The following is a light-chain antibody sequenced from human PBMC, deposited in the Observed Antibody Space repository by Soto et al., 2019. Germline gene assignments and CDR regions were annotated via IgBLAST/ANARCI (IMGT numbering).Light chain of an antibody. Sequence: QSVLTQPASVSGSPGQSITISCTGSSSDVGSYTLVSWYQQHPGKAPKLMIYDVSNRPSGVSNRFSGSKSGNTASLTISGLQAEDEADYYCSSYTSSSTYVFGTGTKVTVL. CDR1: SSDVGSYTL. CDR3: SSYTSSSTYV. CDR2: DVS. J-gene: IGLJ1*01. V-gene: IGLV2-14*02.